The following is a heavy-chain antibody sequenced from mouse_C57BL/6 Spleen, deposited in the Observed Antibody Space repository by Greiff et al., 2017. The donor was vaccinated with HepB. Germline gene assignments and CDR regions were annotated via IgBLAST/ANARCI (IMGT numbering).Heavy chain of an antibody. J-gene: IGHJ4*01. CDR3: ARDYGNYEAMDY. D-gene: IGHD2-1*01. V-gene: IGHV1-4*01. CDR2: INPSSGYT. CDR1: GYTFTSYT. Sequence: VQLQQSGAELARPGASVKMSCKASGYTFTSYTMHWVKQRPGQGLEWIGYINPSSGYTKYNQKFKDKATLTADKSSSTAYMQLSSLTSEDSAVYYCARDYGNYEAMDYWGQGTSVTVSS.